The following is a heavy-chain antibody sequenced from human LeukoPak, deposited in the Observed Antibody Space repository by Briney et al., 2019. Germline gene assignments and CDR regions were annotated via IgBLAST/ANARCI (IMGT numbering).Heavy chain of an antibody. J-gene: IGHJ4*02. CDR3: ARAGLPFYSSSSVDY. CDR1: GFTFSDYY. CDR2: ISSSGSTI. Sequence: GGSLRLSCAASGFTFSDYYMSWIRQAPGKGLEWVSYISSSGSTIYYADSVKGRFTISRDNAKNSLYLQMNSLRAEDTGVYYCARAGLPFYSSSSVDYWGQGTLVTVSS. V-gene: IGHV3-11*04. D-gene: IGHD6-6*01.